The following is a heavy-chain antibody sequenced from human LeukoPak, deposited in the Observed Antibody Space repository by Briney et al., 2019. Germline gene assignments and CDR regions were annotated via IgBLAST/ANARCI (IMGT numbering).Heavy chain of an antibody. V-gene: IGHV4-59*12. D-gene: IGHD3-10*01. CDR1: GGSISSYY. Sequence: SETLSLTCTVSGGSISSYYWSWIRQPPGKGLEWIGYIYYSGSTNYNPSLKSRVTISVDTSKNQFSLRLSSVTAADTAVYYCARDLGGLRNWGQGTLVTVSS. CDR3: ARDLGGLRN. J-gene: IGHJ4*02. CDR2: IYYSGST.